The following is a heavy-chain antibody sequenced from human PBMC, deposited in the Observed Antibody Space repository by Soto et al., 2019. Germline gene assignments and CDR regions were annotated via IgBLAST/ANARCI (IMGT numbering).Heavy chain of an antibody. D-gene: IGHD3-3*01. V-gene: IGHV3-21*01. CDR1: GFTFSSYS. J-gene: IGHJ6*02. CDR2: ISSSSSYI. CDR3: ARSVNSDFGSGYYQNYYDGMDV. Sequence: GGSLRLCCAASGFTFSSYSMNWVRQAPGKGLEWVSSISSSSSYIYYADSVKGRFTISRDNAKNSLYLQMNSLRAEDTAVYYCARSVNSDFGSGYYQNYYDGMDVWGQGTTLTVSS.